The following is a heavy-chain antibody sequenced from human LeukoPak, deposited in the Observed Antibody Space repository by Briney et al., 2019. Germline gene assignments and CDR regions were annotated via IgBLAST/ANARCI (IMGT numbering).Heavy chain of an antibody. J-gene: IGHJ5*02. Sequence: SETLSLICTVSAYSISDGWVWGMIRQPPGKGLEWIGSIYHSGTTYYNPSLKSRVTMSVDTSNNQFSLKLTSVTAADTAMYYCSRLSHVAGAPKVSWFDPWGQGTLVTVSS. CDR2: IYHSGTT. CDR3: SRLSHVAGAPKVSWFDP. V-gene: IGHV4-38-2*02. D-gene: IGHD1-26*01. CDR1: AYSISDGWV.